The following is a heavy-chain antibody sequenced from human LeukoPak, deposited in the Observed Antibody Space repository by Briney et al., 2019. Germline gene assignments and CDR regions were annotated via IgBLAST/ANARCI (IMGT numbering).Heavy chain of an antibody. V-gene: IGHV3-23*01. CDR3: AKDMGSGWYGGTDCFDY. Sequence: PGGSLRLSCAASGFTFSSYAMSWVRQAPGKGLEWVSAISGSGGSTYYADSVKGRFTISRDNSKSTLYLQMNSLRAEDTAVYYCAKDMGSGWYGGTDCFDYWGQGTLVTVSS. J-gene: IGHJ4*02. D-gene: IGHD6-19*01. CDR2: ISGSGGST. CDR1: GFTFSSYA.